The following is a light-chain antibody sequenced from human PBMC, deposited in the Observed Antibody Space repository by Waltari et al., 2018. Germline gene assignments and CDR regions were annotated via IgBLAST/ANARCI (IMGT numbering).Light chain of an antibody. CDR1: TGAVTSGQY. J-gene: IGLJ3*02. CDR3: LLWYSGARWV. V-gene: IGLV7-46*01. Sequence: QAVVTQEPSLTVSPGGTVTLTCGSSTGAVTSGQYPYWFQPKPGQVPKKLIFDTSNNHSLTPARFSGSLLGGKAALTLSGAQPEDEAEYYCLLWYSGARWVFGGGTKLSVL. CDR2: DTS.